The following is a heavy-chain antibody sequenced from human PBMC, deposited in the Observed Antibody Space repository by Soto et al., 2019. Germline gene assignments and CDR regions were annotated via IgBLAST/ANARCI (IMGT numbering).Heavy chain of an antibody. J-gene: IGHJ6*02. CDR1: GFTFSSYA. D-gene: IGHD3-9*01. Sequence: RLSCSASGFTFSSYAMHWVRQAPGKGLEYVSAISSNGGSTYYADSVKGRFTISRDNSKNTLYLQMSSLRAEDTAVYYCVKEQYQYYDILTGYYSPHYYGMDVWGQGTTVTVSS. CDR2: ISSNGGST. CDR3: VKEQYQYYDILTGYYSPHYYGMDV. V-gene: IGHV3-64D*06.